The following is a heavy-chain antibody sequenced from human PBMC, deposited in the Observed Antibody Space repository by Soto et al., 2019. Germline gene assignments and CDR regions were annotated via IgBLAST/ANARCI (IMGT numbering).Heavy chain of an antibody. J-gene: IGHJ4*02. Sequence: PGGSLRLSCAASGFSFSSFAMNWVRQAPGKGLEWVSILSQTANSTHYADSVRGRFTISRDNAKNSLYLEMSSLRAEDTAMYYCARWSSAFDYWGRGTPVTVSS. CDR3: ARWSSAFDY. V-gene: IGHV3-21*04. CDR2: LSQTANST. CDR1: GFSFSSFA.